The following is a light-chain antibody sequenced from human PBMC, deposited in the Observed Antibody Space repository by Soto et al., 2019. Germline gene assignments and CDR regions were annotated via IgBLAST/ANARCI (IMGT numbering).Light chain of an antibody. Sequence: QLVLTQSSSASASLGSSVKLTCTLSSGHSSYIIAWHQQQPGKAPRYLIKLEGSESYNKGSGIPDRFSGSSSGADRYLTISNLQSEDEADYYCETWDSNIHVFGGGTKLTVL. CDR2: LEGSESY. CDR1: SGHSSYI. V-gene: IGLV4-60*03. CDR3: ETWDSNIHV. J-gene: IGLJ3*02.